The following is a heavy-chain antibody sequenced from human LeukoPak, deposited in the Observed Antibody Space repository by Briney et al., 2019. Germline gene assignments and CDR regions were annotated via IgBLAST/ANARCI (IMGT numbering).Heavy chain of an antibody. D-gene: IGHD6-25*01. CDR1: GYTFTSYY. CDR2: INPSGGST. Sequence: ASVKVSCKASGYTFTSYYMHWVRQAPGQGLEWMGIINPSGGSTSYAQKFQGRVTMTRDMSTSTVYMELSSLRSEDTAVYYCATARSEYYYYYYYMDVWGKGTTVTVSS. J-gene: IGHJ6*03. V-gene: IGHV1-46*01. CDR3: ATARSEYYYYYYYMDV.